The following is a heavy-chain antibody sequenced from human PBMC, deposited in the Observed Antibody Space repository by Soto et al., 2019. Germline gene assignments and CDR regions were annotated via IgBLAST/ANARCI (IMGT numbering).Heavy chain of an antibody. CDR2: INHSGIT. V-gene: IGHV4-34*01. Sequence: SETQCLTNGGYGGSFIGYYWIWIRQPPGKGLEWIGEINHSGITNYNPSLESRVTISVDKSKNQFSLNLNSVTAADTAVYYCARDSRAAAGNRRYYFDYWGQGTLVTVSS. D-gene: IGHD6-13*01. J-gene: IGHJ4*02. CDR1: GGSFIGYY. CDR3: ARDSRAAAGNRRYYFDY.